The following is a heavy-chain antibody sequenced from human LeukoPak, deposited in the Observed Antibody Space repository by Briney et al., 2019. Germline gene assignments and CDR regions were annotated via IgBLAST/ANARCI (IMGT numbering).Heavy chain of an antibody. D-gene: IGHD3-22*01. V-gene: IGHV3-48*03. CDR1: GFTFSSYE. J-gene: IGHJ4*02. Sequence: PGGSLRLSCAASGFTFSSYEMNWVRQAPGKGLEWVSYISSSGSTIYYADSVKGRFTISRDNAKNSLYLQMNSLRAEDTALYYCARDIFYYDSSGPGRYFDYWGQGTLVTVSS. CDR3: ARDIFYYDSSGPGRYFDY. CDR2: ISSSGSTI.